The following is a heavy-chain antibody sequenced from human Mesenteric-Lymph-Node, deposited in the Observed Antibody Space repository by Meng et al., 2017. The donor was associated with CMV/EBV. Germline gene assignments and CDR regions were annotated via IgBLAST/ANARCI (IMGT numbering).Heavy chain of an antibody. J-gene: IGHJ4*02. CDR1: GGSISGYY. D-gene: IGHD2/OR15-2a*01. V-gene: IGHV4-59*05. Sequence: SETLSLTCTVSGGSISGYYWSWIRQPPGKGLEWIGSIYYSGSTYYNPSLKSRVTISVDTSKNQFSLKLSSVTAADTAVYYCARQPEDFCNSIDCYHQPFDSWGQGALVTVSS. CDR2: IYYSGST. CDR3: ARQPEDFCNSIDCYHQPFDS.